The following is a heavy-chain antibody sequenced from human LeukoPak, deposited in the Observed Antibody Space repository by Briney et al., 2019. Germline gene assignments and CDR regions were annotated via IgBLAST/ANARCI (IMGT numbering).Heavy chain of an antibody. CDR2: ISSGSGTI. D-gene: IGHD3-22*01. CDR1: GFTFSSYA. Sequence: GGSLRLSCAASGFTFSSYAMNWVRQAPGKGLEWVSHISSGSGTIYYADSVKGRFTISRDNAQNSLYLQMNSLRAEDTAVYYCARIYYYDSSGYSYYWGQGPLVTVSS. CDR3: ARIYYYDSSGYSYY. J-gene: IGHJ4*02. V-gene: IGHV3-48*01.